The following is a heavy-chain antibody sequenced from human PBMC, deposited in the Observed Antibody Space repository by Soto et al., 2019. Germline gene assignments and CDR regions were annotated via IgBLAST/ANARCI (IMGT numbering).Heavy chain of an antibody. CDR2: IYYSGST. J-gene: IGHJ1*01. D-gene: IGHD2-2*01. V-gene: IGHV4-31*03. Sequence: SETLSLTCTVSGGSISSGGYYWSWIRQHPGKGLEWIGYIYYSGSTYYNPSLKSRVTISVDTSKNQFSLKLSSVTAADTAVYYCARGGGHCRSTSCDDLEWFQHWGQGTLVTVSS. CDR1: GGSISSGGYY. CDR3: ARGGGHCRSTSCDDLEWFQH.